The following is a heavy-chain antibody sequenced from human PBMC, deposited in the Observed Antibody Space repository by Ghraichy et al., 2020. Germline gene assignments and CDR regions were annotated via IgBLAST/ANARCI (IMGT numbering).Heavy chain of an antibody. Sequence: SQTLSLTCTVSGDSISGSNYYWGWIRQPPGKGLEWIGSIYYTGTTYYSPSLKSRVTISVDTSKNQFSLNLSSVTAADTAVYYGARPSHLGSYYYWGQGILVTVSS. CDR1: GDSISGSNYY. CDR3: ARPSHLGSYYY. J-gene: IGHJ4*02. CDR2: IYYTGTT. D-gene: IGHD3-10*01. V-gene: IGHV4-39*01.